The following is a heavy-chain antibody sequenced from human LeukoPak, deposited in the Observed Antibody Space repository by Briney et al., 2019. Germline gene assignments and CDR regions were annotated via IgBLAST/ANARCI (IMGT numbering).Heavy chain of an antibody. CDR1: GFPFSSYG. J-gene: IGHJ4*02. CDR3: ARHNHGYDWDY. D-gene: IGHD5-12*01. V-gene: IGHV3-33*01. CDR2: IWPDGSNK. Sequence: PGGSLRLSCAASGFPFSSYGMHWVRQAPGKGLVWVAVIWPDGSNKYYGDSVKGRFTVSRDNSKNTLYLQMNSLRAEDTAVYYCARHNHGYDWDYWGQGTLVTVSS.